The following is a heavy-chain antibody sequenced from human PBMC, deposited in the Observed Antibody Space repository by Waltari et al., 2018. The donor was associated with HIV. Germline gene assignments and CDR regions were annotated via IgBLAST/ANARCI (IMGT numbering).Heavy chain of an antibody. CDR3: ARDLELAVISWFDP. J-gene: IGHJ5*02. CDR1: GYTFTSYA. D-gene: IGHD2-8*02. CDR2: INAGNGNT. Sequence: QVQLVQSGAEVKKPGASVKVSCKASGYTFTSYAMHWVRQAPGQRLEWMGWINAGNGNTKYSQKFQGRVTITRDTSASTAYLELSSLRSEDTAVYYCARDLELAVISWFDPWGQGTLVTVSS. V-gene: IGHV1-3*01.